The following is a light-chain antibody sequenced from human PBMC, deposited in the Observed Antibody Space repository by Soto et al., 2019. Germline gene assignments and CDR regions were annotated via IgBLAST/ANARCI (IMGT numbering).Light chain of an antibody. CDR3: QQYGSSPWT. Sequence: ECVLTQSPGTLSLSPGERATLSCRASQTVRNNYLAWYQQKPGQPPRLLIYGASSRATGIPDRFSGSGSGTDFTLTISSLETEDFAVYYCQQYGSSPWTFGQGTKVDIK. CDR1: QTVRNNY. CDR2: GAS. V-gene: IGKV3-20*01. J-gene: IGKJ1*01.